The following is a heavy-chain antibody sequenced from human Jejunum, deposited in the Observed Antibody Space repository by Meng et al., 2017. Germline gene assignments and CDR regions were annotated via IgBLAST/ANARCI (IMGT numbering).Heavy chain of an antibody. CDR3: AHRLAYSSNYNVGWFDP. D-gene: IGHD6-13*01. V-gene: IGHV2-5*02. CDR1: GVSLSTLGVG. Sequence: LHAPGPSLVKPTHTLTLPCTFSGVSLSTLGVGLGWFRQPPGKALDCLALIYWDDDKRYNPSLKNRLTITKDTSKNQVVLTMTNMDPVDTATYYCAHRLAYSSNYNVGWFDPWGQGTLVTVSS. J-gene: IGHJ5*02. CDR2: IYWDDDK.